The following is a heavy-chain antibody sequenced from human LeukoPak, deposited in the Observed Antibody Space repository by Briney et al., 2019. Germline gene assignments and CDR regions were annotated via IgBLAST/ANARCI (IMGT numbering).Heavy chain of an antibody. CDR2: ISAYDGNT. CDR1: GYTFSSSG. V-gene: IGHV1-18*01. D-gene: IGHD3-22*01. J-gene: IGHJ5*02. CDR3: ARDLPWGYDSSATVDWLDP. Sequence: ASVKVSCKASGYTFSSSGISWVRQAPGQGLEWMGWISAYDGNTNYVQKLQGRFTMTTDTSTSTAYMELRSLRSDDTAMYYCARDLPWGYDSSATVDWLDPWGQGTLVTVSS.